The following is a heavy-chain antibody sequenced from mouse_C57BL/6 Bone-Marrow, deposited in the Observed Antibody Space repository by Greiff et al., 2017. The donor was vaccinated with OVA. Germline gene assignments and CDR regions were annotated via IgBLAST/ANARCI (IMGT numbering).Heavy chain of an antibody. Sequence: VQLQQPGAELVKPGASVKLSCKASGYTFTSYWMHWVKQRPGRGLEWIGRIDPNSGGTKYNEKFKSKATLTVDKPSSTAYIQLSSLTSEDSAVCYCAREGVRSFAYWGQGTLVTVSA. V-gene: IGHV1-72*01. CDR2: IDPNSGGT. J-gene: IGHJ3*01. CDR3: AREGVRSFAY. D-gene: IGHD2-14*01. CDR1: GYTFTSYW.